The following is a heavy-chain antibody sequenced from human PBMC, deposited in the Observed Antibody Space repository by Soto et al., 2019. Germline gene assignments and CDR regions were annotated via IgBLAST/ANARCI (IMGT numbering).Heavy chain of an antibody. CDR1: GGTFSSYA. V-gene: IGHV1-69*13. CDR3: ARDLRTPYCSCGSCHPWFDP. Sequence: ASVKVSCKASGGTFSSYAISWVRQAPGQGLEWMGGIIPIFGTANYAQKFQGRVTITADESTSTAYMELSSLRSEDTAVYYCARDLRTPYCSCGSCHPWFDPCGQGTLVIVSA. CDR2: IIPIFGTA. J-gene: IGHJ5*02. D-gene: IGHD2-15*01.